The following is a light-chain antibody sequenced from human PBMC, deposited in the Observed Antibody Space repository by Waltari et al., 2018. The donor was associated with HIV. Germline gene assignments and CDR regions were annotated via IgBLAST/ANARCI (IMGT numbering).Light chain of an antibody. Sequence: QSALTQPRSVSGSPGQTVNISCTGTSSDVGAYNYVSWYQQHPGKAPKLIIYDVTKRPSVVPDRFSGSKSGNTASLTISSLQAEDETDYYCCSYAGTYTVFGGGTTVTVL. J-gene: IGLJ2*01. CDR3: CSYAGTYTV. V-gene: IGLV2-11*01. CDR2: DVT. CDR1: SSDVGAYNY.